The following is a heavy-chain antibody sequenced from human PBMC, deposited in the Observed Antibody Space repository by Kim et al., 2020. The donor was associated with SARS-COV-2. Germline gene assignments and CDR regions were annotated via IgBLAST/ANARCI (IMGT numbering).Heavy chain of an antibody. J-gene: IGHJ3*02. D-gene: IGHD3-9*01. Sequence: SVKVSCKASGGTFSSYAISWVRQAPGQGLEWMGRIIPILGIANYAQKFQGRVTITADQSTSTAYKELSSLRAEDTAEYYCARWEYEFLTGHGAIEIWGQ. CDR1: GGTFSSYA. CDR3: ARWEYEFLTGHGAIEI. CDR2: IIPILGIA. V-gene: IGHV1-69*04.